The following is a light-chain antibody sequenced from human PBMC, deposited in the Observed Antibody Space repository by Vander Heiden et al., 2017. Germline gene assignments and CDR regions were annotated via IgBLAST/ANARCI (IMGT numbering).Light chain of an antibody. CDR3: SAWDGHLRAWL. CDR1: NYNVGHQG. V-gene: IGLV10-54*04. J-gene: IGLJ2*01. CDR2: RNN. Sequence: QAGLTQPPSVSKALRQTATLTCSGNNYNVGHQGAAWLQQLHGHPPKLLSYRNNDRPSGISERFSASRSGNTASLTITGLQPEDEADYYCSAWDGHLRAWLFGGGTKLNV.